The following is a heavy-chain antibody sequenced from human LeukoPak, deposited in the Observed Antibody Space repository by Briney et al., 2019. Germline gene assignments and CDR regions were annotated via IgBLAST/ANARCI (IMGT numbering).Heavy chain of an antibody. J-gene: IGHJ4*02. D-gene: IGHD3-9*01. CDR3: ARRPQVFYDILTGNFDY. Sequence: SETLSLTCAVSGGSICSSNWWSWVRQPPGKGLEWIGEIYHSGSTNYNPSLKSRVTISVDKSKNQFSLKLSSVTAADTAVYYCARRPQVFYDILTGNFDYWGQGTLVTVSS. CDR1: GGSICSSNW. V-gene: IGHV4-4*02. CDR2: IYHSGST.